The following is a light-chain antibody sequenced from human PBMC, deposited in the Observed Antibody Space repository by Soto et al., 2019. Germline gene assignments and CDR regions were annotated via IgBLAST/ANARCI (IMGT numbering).Light chain of an antibody. Sequence: EIVMTQSPATLSVSPGERATLSCRASQNINNNLAWYQQKPGQAPRLLIYGASTRATGIPTRFSGGGSGTEFTLTISSLQSEDFALYYCHQYNNWPPETFGQGTKLEIK. J-gene: IGKJ2*01. CDR3: HQYNNWPPET. V-gene: IGKV3-15*01. CDR2: GAS. CDR1: QNINNN.